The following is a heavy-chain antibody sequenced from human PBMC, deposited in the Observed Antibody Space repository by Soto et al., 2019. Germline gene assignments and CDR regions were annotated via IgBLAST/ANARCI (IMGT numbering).Heavy chain of an antibody. J-gene: IGHJ4*02. CDR3: AQDRGWGVVSPSHDS. CDR2: IRASGEQT. Sequence: EVQLLESGGGLVQPGGSLRASCATSGFTFKNFVMSWVRQAPGKGLEWVAAIRASGEQTFYADSVKGRFTISRDNSKNMLFLLMNSLRDDDTALYFCAQDRGWGVVSPSHDSWGQGTLVTVSS. V-gene: IGHV3-23*01. D-gene: IGHD2-21*01. CDR1: GFTFKNFV.